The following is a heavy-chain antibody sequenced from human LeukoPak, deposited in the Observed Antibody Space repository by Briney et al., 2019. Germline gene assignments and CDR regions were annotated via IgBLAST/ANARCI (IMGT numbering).Heavy chain of an antibody. CDR3: AKVLRGIQYY. CDR2: IGGGGENT. Sequence: GVPLTLSCAASVFTFSIYAMLCPRHSRGKGRVWLTTIGGGGENTYYADSVRGRFTISRESSKITVYLQMKSLRAEDTAVYFCAKVLRGIQYYWGQGTVVTVS. J-gene: IGHJ4*02. V-gene: IGHV3-23*01. D-gene: IGHD3-16*01. CDR1: VFTFSIYA.